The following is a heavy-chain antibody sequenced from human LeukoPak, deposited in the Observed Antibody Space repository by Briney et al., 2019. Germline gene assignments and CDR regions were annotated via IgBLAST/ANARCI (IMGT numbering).Heavy chain of an antibody. D-gene: IGHD4-17*01. CDR2: ISYDGSNK. V-gene: IGHV3-30-3*01. CDR3: ARDPSLESNYGVYADF. CDR1: GFTFSSYA. J-gene: IGHJ4*02. Sequence: PGGSLRLSCAASGFTFSSYAMHWVRQAPGKGLEWVAVISYDGSNKYYADSVKGRFTISRDNSKNTLYLQMNSLRVEDSAVYYCARDPSLESNYGVYADFWGRGTLVTVSS.